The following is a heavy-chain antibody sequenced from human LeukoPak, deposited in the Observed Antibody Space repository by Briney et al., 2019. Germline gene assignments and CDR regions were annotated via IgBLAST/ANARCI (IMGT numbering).Heavy chain of an antibody. CDR2: ISYDGSNK. V-gene: IGHV3-30*18. CDR3: AKAASRGLYCSGGSCYALVY. Sequence: GGSLRLSCAASGFTFSSYGMHWVRQAPGEGLEWVAIISYDGSNKYYADSVKGRFTISRDNSKNTLYLQMNSLRAEDTAVYYCAKAASRGLYCSGGSCYALVYWGQGTLVTVSS. CDR1: GFTFSSYG. D-gene: IGHD2-15*01. J-gene: IGHJ4*02.